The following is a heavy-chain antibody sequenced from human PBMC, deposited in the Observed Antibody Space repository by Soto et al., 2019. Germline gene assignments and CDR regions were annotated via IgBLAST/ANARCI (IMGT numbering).Heavy chain of an antibody. Sequence: EVQLLESGGGLVQPGGSLRLSCTVSGLTFSNYAMTWVRQAPGKGLEWVSAIDLSGAATYYADSVKGRFTISRDNAKNSLYLQMNSLRAEDTAVYYCAREEAHSSGLDYWGQGTLVTVSS. CDR2: IDLSGAAT. CDR1: GLTFSNYA. CDR3: AREEAHSSGLDY. J-gene: IGHJ4*02. V-gene: IGHV3-23*01. D-gene: IGHD6-19*01.